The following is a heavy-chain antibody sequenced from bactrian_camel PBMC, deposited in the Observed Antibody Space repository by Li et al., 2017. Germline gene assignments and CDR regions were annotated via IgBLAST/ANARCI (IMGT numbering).Heavy chain of an antibody. J-gene: IGHJ4*01. CDR2: VIADAGVT. CDR1: ESRDAYSTYY. V-gene: IGHV3S1*01. Sequence: QVQLVESGGGSVQTGGSLKLSCSTSESRDAYSTYYMAWFRQAPGKEREGVAVIADAGVTRYADSVKGRFTISRDNAKNTLYLQLDSLETEDTGMYYCSKGYRPLGNGKTWVTWERGQGTQVT. D-gene: IGHD3*01.